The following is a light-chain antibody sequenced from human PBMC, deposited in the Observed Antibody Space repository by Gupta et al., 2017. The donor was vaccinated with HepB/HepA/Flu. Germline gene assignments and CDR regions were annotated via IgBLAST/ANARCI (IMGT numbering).Light chain of an antibody. Sequence: QSVLTQPPSASGTPGQRVTISCSGSSSNIGSNYVYWYQQFPGTAPKLLIYRNNQRPSGVPDRFSGSKSGTSASLAISGLRSDDEADYYCATWDDSLIGYVFGNGTNVTVL. CDR3: ATWDDSLIGYV. CDR2: RNN. J-gene: IGLJ1*01. CDR1: SSNIGSNY. V-gene: IGLV1-47*01.